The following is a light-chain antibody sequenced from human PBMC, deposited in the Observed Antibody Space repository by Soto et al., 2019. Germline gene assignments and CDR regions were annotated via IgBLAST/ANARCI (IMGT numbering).Light chain of an antibody. CDR3: QQYENLPT. J-gene: IGKJ5*01. V-gene: IGKV1-33*01. Sequence: DIQMTQSPSSVSSSVGDISTITWQASQDISNYLNWYQQKPGKAPKLLIYDASNLEAGVPSRFRGSGSGTDFTFTISRLQPEDIATYYCQQYENLPTFGQGTRLEIK. CDR1: QDISNY. CDR2: DAS.